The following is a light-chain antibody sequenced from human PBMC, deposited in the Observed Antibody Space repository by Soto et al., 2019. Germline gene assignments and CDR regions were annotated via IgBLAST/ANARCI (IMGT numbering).Light chain of an antibody. J-gene: IGKJ4*01. CDR3: QQYNHWLT. Sequence: EIVMTQSPATLSVSPGERATLSCRASQSIAINLAWYQQKPGQAPRLLIYGASTRATGTPARFSGSGSGTEFALTISSLQSEDFALYYCQQYNHWLTFGGGTKVDIK. CDR2: GAS. V-gene: IGKV3-15*01. CDR1: QSIAIN.